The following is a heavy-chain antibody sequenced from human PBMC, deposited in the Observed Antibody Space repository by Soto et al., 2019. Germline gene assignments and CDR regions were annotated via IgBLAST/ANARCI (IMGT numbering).Heavy chain of an antibody. D-gene: IGHD6-6*01. CDR1: GFTFSDYY. CDR2: ISSSGSTI. CDR3: ARDPLSSIAARPAPSWFDP. Sequence: QVQLVESGGGLVKPGGSLRLSCAASGFTFSDYYMSWIRQAPGKGLEWVSYISSSGSTIYYADSVKGRFTISRDNAKNLLYLQMNSLRAEDTAVYYCARDPLSSIAARPAPSWFDPWGQGTLVTVSS. V-gene: IGHV3-11*01. J-gene: IGHJ5*02.